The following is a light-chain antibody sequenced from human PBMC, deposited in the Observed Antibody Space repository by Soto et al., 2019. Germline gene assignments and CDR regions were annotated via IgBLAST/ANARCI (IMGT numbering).Light chain of an antibody. V-gene: IGLV2-14*03. CDR3: SAYTVSRTYV. CDR1: SSDVGAYNF. CDR2: NVY. J-gene: IGLJ1*01. Sequence: QSAQTQPASVSGSPGQSITISCTGTSSDVGAYNFVSWHQQHPGKAPKLMIYNVYDRPSGISYRFSGSKSGNTASLTISGLQGEDEADYYCSAYTVSRTYVFGTGTKLTVL.